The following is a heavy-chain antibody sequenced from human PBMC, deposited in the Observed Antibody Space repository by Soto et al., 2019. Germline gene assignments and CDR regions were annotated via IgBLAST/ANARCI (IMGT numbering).Heavy chain of an antibody. CDR1: GFTFSGYA. V-gene: IGHV3-23*01. CDR2: IGGSGSTT. J-gene: IGHJ4*02. D-gene: IGHD5-12*01. CDR3: AKDRPSRNSGYDFAADY. Sequence: EVQLLESGGDLVQPGGSLRLSCAASGFTFSGYAMSWVRQAPGKGLEWVSYIGGSGSTTYYADSVKGRFTISRDNSKNPEVLQMNSLRAEDTAVYYWAKDRPSRNSGYDFAADYLGQGTLVTVSS.